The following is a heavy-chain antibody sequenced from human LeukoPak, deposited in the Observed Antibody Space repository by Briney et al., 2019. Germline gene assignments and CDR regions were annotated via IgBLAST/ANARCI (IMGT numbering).Heavy chain of an antibody. CDR3: AREDLEGFDF. CDR2: IGSSRSSI. D-gene: IGHD1-1*01. J-gene: IGHJ4*02. V-gene: IGHV3-21*01. CDR1: GFTFSIYS. Sequence: PGGSLRLSCAASGFTFSIYSMNWVRQAPGKGLEWVSSIGSSRSSIYYADSVKGRFTISRDNAKNSLYLQMNSLRAEDTAVYYCAREDLEGFDFWGQGTLVTVSS.